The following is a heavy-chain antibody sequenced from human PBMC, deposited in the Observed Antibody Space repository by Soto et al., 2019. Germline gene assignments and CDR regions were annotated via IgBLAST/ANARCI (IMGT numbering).Heavy chain of an antibody. CDR3: ARAGDDCSTTSCYMIDY. J-gene: IGHJ4*02. D-gene: IGHD2-2*01. V-gene: IGHV1-3*01. CDR1: GYTFTSYA. CDR2: INAGKGNT. Sequence: GASVKVSCKASGYTFTSYAMHWVRQAPGQRLEWMGWINAGKGNTKYSQKFQGRVTLTGDTSASTAYMELSSLSSEDTAVYYCARAGDDCSTTSCYMIDYWGQGTLVTVSS.